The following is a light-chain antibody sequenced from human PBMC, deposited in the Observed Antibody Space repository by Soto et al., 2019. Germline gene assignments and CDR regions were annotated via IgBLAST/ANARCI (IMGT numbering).Light chain of an antibody. V-gene: IGLV2-8*01. CDR1: RSDVGGYNY. CDR3: SSYAGSNNVV. Sequence: QSALTQPPSASGSPGQSVTISCTGTRSDVGGYNYVSWYQQHPGKAPKILIYDVSKRPSGVPDRFSGSKSGNTASLTGSGLQAEDKADYYCSSYAGSNNVVFGGGTQLTVL. J-gene: IGLJ2*01. CDR2: DVS.